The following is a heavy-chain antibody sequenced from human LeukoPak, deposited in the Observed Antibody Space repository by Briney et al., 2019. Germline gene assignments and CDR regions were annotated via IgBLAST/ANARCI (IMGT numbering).Heavy chain of an antibody. Sequence: GGSLRLSCAASGFTFSSYEMNWVRQAPGKGLEWVSYISSSGRAIYYADSVKGRLTVSRDNAKNSLYLQMNSLRAEDTAVYYCARCPRWAHFDYWGQGTLVIVSS. CDR3: ARCPRWAHFDY. J-gene: IGHJ4*02. D-gene: IGHD4-23*01. V-gene: IGHV3-48*03. CDR2: ISSSGRAI. CDR1: GFTFSSYE.